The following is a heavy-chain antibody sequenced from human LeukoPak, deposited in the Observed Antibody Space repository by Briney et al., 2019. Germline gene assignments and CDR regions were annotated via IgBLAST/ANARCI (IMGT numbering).Heavy chain of an antibody. CDR1: GGSFSGYY. CDR2: INHSGST. Sequence: PSETLSLTCAVYGGSFSGYYWSWIRQPPGKGLEWIGEINHSGSTNYNPSLKSRVTISVDTSKNQFSLKLSSVTAADTAVYYCARASQVKWLPDYWGQGTLVTVSS. CDR3: ARASQVKWLPDY. D-gene: IGHD5-12*01. V-gene: IGHV4-34*01. J-gene: IGHJ4*02.